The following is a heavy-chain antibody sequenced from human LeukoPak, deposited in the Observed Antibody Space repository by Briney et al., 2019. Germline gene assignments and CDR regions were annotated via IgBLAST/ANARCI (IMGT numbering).Heavy chain of an antibody. D-gene: IGHD6-6*01. CDR1: GFTFSNAW. V-gene: IGHV3-15*01. J-gene: IGHJ4*02. Sequence: GGSLRLSCAASGFTFSNAWMSWVRQAPGKGLEWVGRIKSKTDGGTTDYAAPVKGRFTISRDDSKNTLYLQMNSLKTEDTVVYYCTTDRGIAARQDLEARDYWGQGTLVTVSS. CDR2: IKSKTDGGTT. CDR3: TTDRGIAARQDLEARDY.